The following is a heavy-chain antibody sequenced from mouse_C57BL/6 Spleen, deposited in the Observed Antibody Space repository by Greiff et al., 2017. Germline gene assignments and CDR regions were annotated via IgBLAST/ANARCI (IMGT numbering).Heavy chain of an antibody. D-gene: IGHD1-1*01. CDR2: IYPGDGDT. CDR1: GYAFSSSW. J-gene: IGHJ2*01. CDR3: ARENVRYRDY. Sequence: QVQLQQSGPELVKPGASVKISCKASGYAFSSSWMNWVKQRPGKGLEWIGRIYPGDGDTNYNGKFKGKATLTADKSSSTAYMQLSSLTSEDSAVYFCARENVRYRDYWGQGTTLTVSS. V-gene: IGHV1-82*01.